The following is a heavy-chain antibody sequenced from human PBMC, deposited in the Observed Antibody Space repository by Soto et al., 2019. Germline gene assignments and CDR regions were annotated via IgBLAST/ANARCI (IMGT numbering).Heavy chain of an antibody. V-gene: IGHV4-31*03. CDR1: GGSISSVGHY. Sequence: SETLSLTCSVSGGSISSVGHYWTWIRQQPGKGLEWVGYIYYSGSTDYNPSLKSRVTISVDRSKNQFSLNLSSVTAADTAIYYCARESGGYDSSTRYGLDVWGQGTTVTVSS. CDR2: IYYSGST. D-gene: IGHD6-25*01. CDR3: ARESGGYDSSTRYGLDV. J-gene: IGHJ6*02.